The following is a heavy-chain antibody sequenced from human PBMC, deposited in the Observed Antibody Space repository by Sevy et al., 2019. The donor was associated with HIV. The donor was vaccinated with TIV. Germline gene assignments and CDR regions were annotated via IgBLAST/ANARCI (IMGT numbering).Heavy chain of an antibody. J-gene: IGHJ4*02. CDR2: IRQDGNEI. CDR3: ARRYFDL. Sequence: GGSLRLSCKASGFTFSSFWMQWVRQAPGKGLGWVANIRQDGNEIYYGDSVKGRFTISRENAKNALYLQMDGLRAEDTGLYYCARRYFDLWGQGTLVTVSS. CDR1: GFTFSSFW. V-gene: IGHV3-7*01.